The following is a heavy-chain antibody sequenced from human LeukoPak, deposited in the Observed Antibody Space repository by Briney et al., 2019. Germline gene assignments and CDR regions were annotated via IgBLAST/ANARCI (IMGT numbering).Heavy chain of an antibody. V-gene: IGHV5-51*01. CDR3: TRPYTISSGEDYY. Sequence: GESLKISCKGSGYTFTNYWIGWVRRRPGKGLEWMGIIYPGDSDTRYSPSFQGQVTISANKSISTAFLQWTSLKPSDPAIYYCTRPYTISSGEDYYLGQGTLVTGSS. CDR1: GYTFTNYW. D-gene: IGHD3-10*01. CDR2: IYPGDSDT. J-gene: IGHJ4*02.